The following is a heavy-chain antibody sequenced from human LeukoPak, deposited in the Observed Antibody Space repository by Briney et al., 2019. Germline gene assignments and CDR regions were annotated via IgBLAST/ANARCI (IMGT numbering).Heavy chain of an antibody. V-gene: IGHV1-69*01. CDR3: VREHGDPNWFDP. CDR2: IIPIFGTA. CDR1: GGTFSSYA. J-gene: IGHJ5*02. Sequence: SVKVSCKASGGTFSSYAISWVRQAPGQGLEWMGGIIPIFGTANYAQKFQGRVTITADESTSTAYMELSSLRSEDTAVYYCVREHGDPNWFDPWGQGTLVTVSS. D-gene: IGHD4-17*01.